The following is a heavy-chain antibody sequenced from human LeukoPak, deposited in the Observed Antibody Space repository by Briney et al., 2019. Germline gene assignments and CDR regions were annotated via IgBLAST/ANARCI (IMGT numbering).Heavy chain of an antibody. Sequence: SQTLSLTCTVSGGSISSGSYYWSWIRQPAGKGLEWIGRIYTSGSTNYNPSLKSRVTISVDTSKNQFSLKLSSVTAADTAVYYCARALRSGSYSYWGQGTLVTVSS. CDR2: IYTSGST. CDR1: GGSISSGSYY. J-gene: IGHJ4*02. V-gene: IGHV4-61*02. D-gene: IGHD1-26*01. CDR3: ARALRSGSYSY.